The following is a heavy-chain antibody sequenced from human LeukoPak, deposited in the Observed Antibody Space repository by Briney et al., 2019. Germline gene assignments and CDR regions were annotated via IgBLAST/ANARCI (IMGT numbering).Heavy chain of an antibody. CDR3: AREGYGSGSRGPLGY. CDR2: IYYSGRT. D-gene: IGHD3-10*01. J-gene: IGHJ4*02. V-gene: IGHV4-31*03. CDR1: GGSISSGGYY. Sequence: SETLSLTCTVSGGSISSGGYYWSWIRQHPGKGLEWIGYIYYSGRTYYNPSLKSRVTISVDTSKNQFSLKLTSATAADTAVYYCAREGYGSGSRGPLGYWGQGTLVTVSS.